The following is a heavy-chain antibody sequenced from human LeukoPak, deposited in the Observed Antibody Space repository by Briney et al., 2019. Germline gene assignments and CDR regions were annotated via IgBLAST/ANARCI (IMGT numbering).Heavy chain of an antibody. V-gene: IGHV5-51*01. CDR1: GYSFTSYW. Sequence: GESLQISCKGSGYSFTSYWIGWVRQMPGKGLEWMGIIYPGDSDTRYSPSFQGQVTISADKSISTAYLQWSSLKASDTAKYYCARQIHYYDSSGYYRPDAFDIWGQGTMVTVSS. J-gene: IGHJ3*02. CDR3: ARQIHYYDSSGYYRPDAFDI. D-gene: IGHD3-22*01. CDR2: IYPGDSDT.